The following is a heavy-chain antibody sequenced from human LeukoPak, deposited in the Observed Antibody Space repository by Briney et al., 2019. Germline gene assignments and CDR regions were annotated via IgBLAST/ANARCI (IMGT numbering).Heavy chain of an antibody. Sequence: PSETLSLTCAVSGGSISSSNWWTWVRQPPGKGLEWIGEIYHSGSTNYNPSLKSRVTISVDKSKNQFSLKLSSVTAADTAVYYCARRCDPYCGGDYHYYYYGMDVWGQGTTVTVSS. J-gene: IGHJ6*02. V-gene: IGHV4-4*02. D-gene: IGHD2-21*02. CDR2: IYHSGST. CDR3: ARRCDPYCGGDYHYYYYGMDV. CDR1: GGSISSSNW.